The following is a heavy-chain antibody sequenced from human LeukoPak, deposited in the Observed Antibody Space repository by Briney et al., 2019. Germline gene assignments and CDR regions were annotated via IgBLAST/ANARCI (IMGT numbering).Heavy chain of an antibody. D-gene: IGHD5-18*01. CDR2: IYYSGRT. J-gene: IGHJ2*01. CDR3: ARLGAWIQLSQGYLDL. Sequence: SETLSLTCTVSGGSTSSTTYYWDWLRPPPGKGLEWIGTIYYSGRTYYTPSLKSRVTISVDTSKNDLSLNLGSVAAADTAVYYCARLGAWIQLSQGYLDLWGRGTLVTVSS. CDR1: GGSTSSTTYY. V-gene: IGHV4-39*01.